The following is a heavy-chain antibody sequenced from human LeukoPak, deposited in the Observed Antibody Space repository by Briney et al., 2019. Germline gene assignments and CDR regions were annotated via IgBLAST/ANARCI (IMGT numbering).Heavy chain of an antibody. CDR2: INPNSGRT. CDR1: AYTSTSYY. V-gene: IGHV1-2*02. D-gene: IGHD4-23*01. Sequence: APVKVTRKASAYTSTSYYLHWVRQAPGQALVLLGWINPNSGRTNYAQKFQGRVTMTRDTSITTAYMELSRLSSDDTAVYYCARHPGKVTNDWYFDLWGRGTLVTVSS. J-gene: IGHJ2*01. CDR3: ARHPGKVTNDWYFDL.